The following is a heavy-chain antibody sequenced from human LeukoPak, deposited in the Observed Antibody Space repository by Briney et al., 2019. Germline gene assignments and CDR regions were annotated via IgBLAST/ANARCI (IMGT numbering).Heavy chain of an antibody. Sequence: SETLSLTCTVSGGSISSYYWSWIRQPPGKGLEWIGYIYYSGSTNYNPSLKSRVTISVDTSKNQFSLKLSSVTAADTAVYYCAKRGRGTGAFDIWGQGTMVTVSS. CDR3: AKRGRGTGAFDI. D-gene: IGHD1-1*01. V-gene: IGHV4-59*01. J-gene: IGHJ3*02. CDR2: IYYSGST. CDR1: GGSISSYY.